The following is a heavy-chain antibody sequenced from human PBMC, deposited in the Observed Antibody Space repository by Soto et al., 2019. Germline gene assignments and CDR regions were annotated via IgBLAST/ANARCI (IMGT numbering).Heavy chain of an antibody. J-gene: IGHJ4*02. CDR2: IYYSGST. D-gene: IGHD1-1*01. Sequence: SETLSLTCTVSGGSISSGDYYWSWIRQPPGKGLEWIGYIYYSGSTNYNPSLKSRVTISVDTSKNQFSLKLSSVTAADTAVYYCARDSSGQTGTLDYWGQGTLVTVSS. V-gene: IGHV4-61*08. CDR3: ARDSSGQTGTLDY. CDR1: GGSISSGDYY.